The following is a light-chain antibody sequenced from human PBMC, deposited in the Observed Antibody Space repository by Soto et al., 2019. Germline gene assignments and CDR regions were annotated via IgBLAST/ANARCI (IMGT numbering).Light chain of an antibody. J-gene: IGLJ2*01. CDR2: GDI. CDR3: QSYDSSLSISV. CDR1: SSNIGAGYD. V-gene: IGLV1-40*01. Sequence: QSVLTQPPSVSGAPGQRVSISCTGTSSNIGAGYDVHWHQHLPGTAPKLLIFGDINRPSGVPDRFSGSKSGTSASLAITGLQAEDEADYYCQSYDSSLSISVFGGGTKLTVL.